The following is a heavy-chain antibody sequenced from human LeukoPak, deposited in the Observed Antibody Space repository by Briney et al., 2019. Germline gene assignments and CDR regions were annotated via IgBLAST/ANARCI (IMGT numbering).Heavy chain of an antibody. CDR1: GYTFSSYT. D-gene: IGHD6-6*01. J-gene: IGHJ4*02. CDR3: ASEYSPNY. V-gene: IGHV3-21*01. Sequence: GGSLRLSCAASGYTFSSYTMNWVRQAPGKGLEWVSSISSSSSYIYYADSLKGRFTISRDNAKNSLYLQMNSLRAEDTAVYYCASEYSPNYWGQGTLVTVSS. CDR2: ISSSSSYI.